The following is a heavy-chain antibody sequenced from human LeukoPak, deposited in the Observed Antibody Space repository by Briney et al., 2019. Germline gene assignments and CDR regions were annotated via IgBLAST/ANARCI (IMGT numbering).Heavy chain of an antibody. Sequence: PGGSLRLSCAASGFTFSSYSMNWVRQAPGKGLEWVSSISSSSSYIYYADSVKGRFTISRDNAKNSLYLQMNSLRAEDTAVYYCARAEITMVRGVLIRRGDYFDYWGQGTLVTVSS. CDR1: GFTFSSYS. D-gene: IGHD3-10*01. V-gene: IGHV3-21*01. CDR3: ARAEITMVRGVLIRRGDYFDY. J-gene: IGHJ4*02. CDR2: ISSSSSYI.